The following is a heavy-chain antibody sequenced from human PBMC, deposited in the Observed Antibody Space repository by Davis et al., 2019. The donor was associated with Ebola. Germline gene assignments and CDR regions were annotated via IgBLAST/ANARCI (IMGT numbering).Heavy chain of an antibody. CDR3: TTPGGQDSGYDVFDI. J-gene: IGHJ3*02. CDR1: RYTFTNYY. D-gene: IGHD5-12*01. CDR2: INPNDGRT. Sequence: AASVTVSRKASRYTFTNYYIHWVRQAPRQGLEWMGMINPNDGRTIYAQKFQGRVTVTRDTSTTTVYMDLSSLRSEDTALYYCTTPGGQDSGYDVFDIWGQGTMVTVSS. V-gene: IGHV1-46*03.